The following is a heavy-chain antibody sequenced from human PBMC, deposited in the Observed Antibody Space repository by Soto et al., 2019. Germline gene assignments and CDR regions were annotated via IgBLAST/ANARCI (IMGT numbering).Heavy chain of an antibody. J-gene: IGHJ3*02. CDR3: AKDIHQTRELAYPDAFDI. CDR1: GFTFSSYG. V-gene: IGHV3-30*18. Sequence: GGSLRLSCAASGFTFSSYGMHWVRQAPGKGLEWVAVISYDGSNKYYADSVKGRFTISRDNSKNTLYLQMNSLRAEDTAVYYCAKDIHQTRELAYPDAFDIWGQGTMVTVSS. CDR2: ISYDGSNK. D-gene: IGHD3-10*01.